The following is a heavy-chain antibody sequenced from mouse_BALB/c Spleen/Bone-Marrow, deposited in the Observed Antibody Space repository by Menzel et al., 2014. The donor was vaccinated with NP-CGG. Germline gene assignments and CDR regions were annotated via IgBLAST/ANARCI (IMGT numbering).Heavy chain of an antibody. D-gene: IGHD4-1*01. CDR2: IDPANGNT. J-gene: IGHJ1*01. CDR1: GFNIKDTY. Sequence: VQLQQSGAELVKPGASVKLPCTASGFNIKDTYMHWVKQRPEQGLEWIGRIDPANGNTKYDPKFQGKATITADTSSNTAYLQRSSLTSEDTAVYYCARAGRGRYFDVWGAGTTVTVSS. V-gene: IGHV14-3*02. CDR3: ARAGRGRYFDV.